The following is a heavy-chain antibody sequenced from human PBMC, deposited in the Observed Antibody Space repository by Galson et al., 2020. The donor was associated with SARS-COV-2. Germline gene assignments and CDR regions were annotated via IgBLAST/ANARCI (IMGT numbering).Heavy chain of an antibody. Sequence: ASVKVSCKASGYTFTDSFIHWVRQAPGQGLEWMGWISPNSGATNYAQKFQGRVTMTSDTSINTAYMELSRLRSDDTAVYYCAKNAVSATAKWFDPWGQGTLVTVSS. CDR3: AKNAVSATAKWFDP. V-gene: IGHV1-2*02. J-gene: IGHJ5*02. D-gene: IGHD2-21*02. CDR2: ISPNSGAT. CDR1: GYTFTDSF.